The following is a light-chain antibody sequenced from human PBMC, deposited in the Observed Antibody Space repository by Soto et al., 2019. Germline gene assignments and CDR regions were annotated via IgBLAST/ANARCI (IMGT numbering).Light chain of an antibody. V-gene: IGLV2-14*01. CDR1: SSDVGGYNY. CDR2: DVS. Sequence: QSALTQPASVSGSPGQSITISCTGTSSDVGGYNYVSWYQQHPGKAPKLIIYDVSNRPSGVSNRFSGSKSGNTASLTISGLLAEEEDDYYCSSYTSSSIDYVFGTGTKVTVL. CDR3: SSYTSSSIDYV. J-gene: IGLJ1*01.